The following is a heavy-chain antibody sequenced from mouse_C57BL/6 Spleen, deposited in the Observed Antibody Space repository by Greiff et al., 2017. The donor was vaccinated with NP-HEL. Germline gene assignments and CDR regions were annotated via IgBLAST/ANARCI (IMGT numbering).Heavy chain of an antibody. CDR2: INTNNGVT. Sequence: EVQLQQSGPELVKPGASVKISCKASGYTFTDYYMNWVQQSHGKSLEWIADINTNNGVTSYKQKFKGKATLSVDKSSSTAYMELRSLTSEDSAVYYCARGGKYYAMDYWGQGTSVTVSS. J-gene: IGHJ4*01. CDR3: ARGGKYYAMDY. V-gene: IGHV1-26*01. CDR1: GYTFTDYY.